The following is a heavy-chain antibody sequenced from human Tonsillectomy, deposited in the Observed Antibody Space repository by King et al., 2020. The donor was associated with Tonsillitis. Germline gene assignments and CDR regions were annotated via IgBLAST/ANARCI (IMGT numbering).Heavy chain of an antibody. Sequence: VQLVESGGGLVKPGGSLRLSCAASGFTFSIYSMNWVRQAPGKGLEWVSSITSSSSYIYYKDSVKGRFTISRDNTKNSLYLQMNSLRAEDTAVYYCARDQTTWQQLASLYDAFDIWGQGTMVTVSS. J-gene: IGHJ3*02. D-gene: IGHD6-13*01. CDR3: ARDQTTWQQLASLYDAFDI. CDR2: ITSSSSYI. V-gene: IGHV3-21*01. CDR1: GFTFSIYS.